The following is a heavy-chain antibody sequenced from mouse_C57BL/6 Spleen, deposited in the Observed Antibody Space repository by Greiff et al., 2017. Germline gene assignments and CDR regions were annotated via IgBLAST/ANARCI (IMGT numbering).Heavy chain of an antibody. V-gene: IGHV1-19*01. CDR2: INPYNGGT. CDR1: GYTFTDYY. CDR3: AKWGYCIGGDY. D-gene: IGHD2-3*01. J-gene: IGHJ4*01. Sequence: EVQLVESGPVLVKPGASVKMSCKASGYTFTDYYLNWVKQSHGKSLEWIGVINPYNGGTSYNQKFKGKATLTVDKSSSTAYMELNSLTSEDAAVYYCAKWGYCIGGDYWGQGTSVTVSS.